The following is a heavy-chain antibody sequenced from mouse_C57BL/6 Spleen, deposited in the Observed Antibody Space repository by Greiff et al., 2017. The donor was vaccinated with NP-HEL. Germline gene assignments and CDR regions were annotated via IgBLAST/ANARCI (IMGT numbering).Heavy chain of an antibody. D-gene: IGHD1-1*01. V-gene: IGHV1-81*01. CDR2: IYPRSGNT. Sequence: VKLMESGAELARPGASVKLSCKASGYTFTSYGISWVKQRTGQGLEWIGEIYPRSGNTYYNEKFKGKATLTADKSSSTAYMELRSLTSEDSAVYFCASVYYGSRYYFDYWGQGTTLTVSS. CDR1: GYTFTSYG. CDR3: ASVYYGSRYYFDY. J-gene: IGHJ2*01.